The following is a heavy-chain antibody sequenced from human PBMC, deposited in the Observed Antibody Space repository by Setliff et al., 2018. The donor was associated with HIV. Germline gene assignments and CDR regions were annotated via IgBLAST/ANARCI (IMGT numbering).Heavy chain of an antibody. J-gene: IGHJ4*02. D-gene: IGHD1-26*01. CDR3: ARWGSGSYERVFDY. Sequence: GGSLRLSCAASGFRFRSYWMSWVRQAPGKGLESVANVKQDGTETLYVDSVKGRFTISRDNANNLVYLQMNSLRVEDTAVYFCARWGSGSYERVFDYWGQGTLVTVS. CDR1: GFRFRSYW. CDR2: VKQDGTET. V-gene: IGHV3-7*01.